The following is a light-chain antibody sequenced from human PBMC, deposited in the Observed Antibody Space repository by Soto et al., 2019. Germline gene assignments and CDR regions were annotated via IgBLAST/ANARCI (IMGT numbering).Light chain of an antibody. V-gene: IGLV4-69*01. CDR2: LNSDGSH. Sequence: QLVLTQSPSASASLGASVKFTCTLSSGHSSYAIAWHQQQPEKGPRYLMKLNSDGSHSKGDRIPDRFSGSSSGAERYLTISSLQSEDEADYYCQTWGSGIRVVFGGGTKLTVL. CDR3: QTWGSGIRVV. CDR1: SGHSSYA. J-gene: IGLJ2*01.